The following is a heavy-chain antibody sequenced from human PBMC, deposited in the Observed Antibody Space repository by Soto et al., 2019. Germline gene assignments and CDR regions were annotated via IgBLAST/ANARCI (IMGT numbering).Heavy chain of an antibody. Sequence: QVQLVQSGAEVKKPGSSVKVSCKASGGTFSSYTISWVRQAPGQGLEWMGRIIPILGIANYAQKFQGRVTITADQSTSTAYMELSSLRSEDTAVYYCARGWRSGYYGSGSYHGIANWFDPWGQGTLVTVSS. V-gene: IGHV1-69*02. J-gene: IGHJ5*02. CDR2: IIPILGIA. CDR1: GGTFSSYT. CDR3: ARGWRSGYYGSGSYHGIANWFDP. D-gene: IGHD3-10*01.